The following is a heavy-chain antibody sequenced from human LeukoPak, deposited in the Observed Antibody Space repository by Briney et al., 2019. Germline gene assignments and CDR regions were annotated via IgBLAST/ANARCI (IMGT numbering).Heavy chain of an antibody. J-gene: IGHJ3*02. V-gene: IGHV3-23*01. D-gene: IGHD4-17*01. Sequence: GGSLRLSCAASGFTFSGYWMTWVRQAPGKGLEWVSAISGSGGSTYYADSVKGRFTISRDNSKNTLYLQMNSLRAEDTAVYYCATERLTVTTRGDAFDIWGQGTMVTVSS. CDR3: ATERLTVTTRGDAFDI. CDR1: GFTFSGYW. CDR2: ISGSGGST.